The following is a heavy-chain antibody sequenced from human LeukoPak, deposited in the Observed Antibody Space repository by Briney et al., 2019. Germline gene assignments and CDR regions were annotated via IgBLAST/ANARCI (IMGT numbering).Heavy chain of an antibody. J-gene: IGHJ4*02. CDR1: GFTFSNYW. CDR2: IKQDSSER. D-gene: IGHD3-3*01. Sequence: GGSLRLSCAASGFTFSNYWMNWVRQTPGRGLEWVANIKQDSSERYYVDSVKGRFTISRDNAKNSLYLQMNSLRAEDTALYYCAKGRLRFLEWVDYWGQGTLVAVSS. CDR3: AKGRLRFLEWVDY. V-gene: IGHV3-7*03.